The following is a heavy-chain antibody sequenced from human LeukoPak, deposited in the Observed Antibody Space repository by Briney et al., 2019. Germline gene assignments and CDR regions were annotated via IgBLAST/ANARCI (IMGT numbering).Heavy chain of an antibody. J-gene: IGHJ6*02. V-gene: IGHV4-59*01. Sequence: SETLSLTCTVSGGSISSYYWTWIRQPPGKGLEWIGYIYHSGSTNYDPSLKSRVTISVDTSKNQFSLKLGSVTAADTAVYYCARGVWPSAYYYYGMDVWPRDTVTVSS. D-gene: IGHD3-16*01. CDR3: ARGVWPSAYYYYGMDV. CDR1: GGSISSYY. CDR2: IYHSGST.